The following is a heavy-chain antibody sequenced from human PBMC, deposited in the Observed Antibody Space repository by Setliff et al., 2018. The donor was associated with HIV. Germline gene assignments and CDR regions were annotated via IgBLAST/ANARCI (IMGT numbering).Heavy chain of an antibody. CDR3: ARDSRDIVVVIAPEPEPYYYYGMDV. V-gene: IGHV1-69*13. CDR2: IIPIFGTP. J-gene: IGHJ6*04. Sequence: VASVKVSCKASGDTFTSHAISWVRQAPGQGLEWMGGIIPIFGTPNYAQKFKGRLTITADESTSTVYMELSSLRSEDTAVYYCARDSRDIVVVIAPEPEPYYYYGMDVWGEGTTVTAPQ. CDR1: GDTFTSHA. D-gene: IGHD2-15*01.